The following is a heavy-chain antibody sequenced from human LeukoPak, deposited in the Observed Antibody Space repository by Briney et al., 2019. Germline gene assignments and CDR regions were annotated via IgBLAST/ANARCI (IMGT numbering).Heavy chain of an antibody. D-gene: IGHD6-13*01. V-gene: IGHV4-59*01. CDR1: SDSTRSYY. CDR2: ISYSGSS. J-gene: IGHJ4*02. Sequence: SETLSLTCTVSSDSTRSYYWGSIRQPPGKGLEWIGFISYSGSSNYNPSLKSRVTISIDTSKNQFSLKLNSETAADTAVYYCARRGGLGSSWEIGYWGQGILVTVSS. CDR3: ARRGGLGSSWEIGY.